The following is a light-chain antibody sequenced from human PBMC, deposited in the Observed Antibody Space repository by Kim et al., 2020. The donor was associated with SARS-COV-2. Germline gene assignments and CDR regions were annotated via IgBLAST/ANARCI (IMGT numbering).Light chain of an antibody. J-gene: IGKJ1*01. Sequence: DIQMTQSPSTLSASVGDRVTITCRASQSVSNWLAWYQQKPGKAPKLLIYKTSNLESGVPSRFSGSGSETEFTLTISSLQPDDFATYYCQQYNNYSWTFGQGTKLEI. CDR3: QQYNNYSWT. CDR1: QSVSNW. V-gene: IGKV1-5*03. CDR2: KTS.